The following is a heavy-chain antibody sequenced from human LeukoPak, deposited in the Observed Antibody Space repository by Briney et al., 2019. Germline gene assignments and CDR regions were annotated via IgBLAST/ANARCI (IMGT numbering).Heavy chain of an antibody. D-gene: IGHD3-22*01. CDR3: ATSRYDSSGYYGIIGY. J-gene: IGHJ4*02. CDR1: GLSVSNNY. CDR2: LHVDGTT. Sequence: GGSLRLSCAASGLSVSNNYMSWVRQAPGKGLEWVSVLHVDGTTYYADSVKGRFTISRDNAKNSLYLQMNSLRAEDTAVYYCATSRYDSSGYYGIIGYWGQGTLVTVSS. V-gene: IGHV3-53*01.